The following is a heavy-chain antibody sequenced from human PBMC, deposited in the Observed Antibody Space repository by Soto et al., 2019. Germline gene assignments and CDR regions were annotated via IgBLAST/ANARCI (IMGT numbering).Heavy chain of an antibody. J-gene: IGHJ4*02. Sequence: QVQLVQSGAEVKQPGSSVKVSCKASGGTFSSYAISWVRQAPGQGLEWMGGIIPIFGTANYAQKFQGRVTITADESTSTAYMELSSLRSEDTAVYYCARALPLAYCGGDCYSPLDYWGQGTLVTVSS. V-gene: IGHV1-69*01. CDR3: ARALPLAYCGGDCYSPLDY. D-gene: IGHD2-21*02. CDR1: GGTFSSYA. CDR2: IIPIFGTA.